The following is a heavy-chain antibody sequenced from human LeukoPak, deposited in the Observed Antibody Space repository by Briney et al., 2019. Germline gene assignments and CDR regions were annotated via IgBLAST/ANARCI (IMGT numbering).Heavy chain of an antibody. D-gene: IGHD6-19*01. CDR1: GGSINSSSYY. CDR2: IYYSGST. Sequence: SETLSLTCTVSGGSINSSSYYWGWIRQPPGKGLERSGSIYYSGSTYYNPSLNSRATKSVDTSKNQFCLKLSSVTAADTAVYYCARLMPSVAALYFDYWGQGTLVTVSS. J-gene: IGHJ4*02. V-gene: IGHV4-39*01. CDR3: ARLMPSVAALYFDY.